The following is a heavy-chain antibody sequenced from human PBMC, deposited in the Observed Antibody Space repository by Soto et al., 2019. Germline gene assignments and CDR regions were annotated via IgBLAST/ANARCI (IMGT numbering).Heavy chain of an antibody. CDR1: GFTFSSYA. Sequence: GGSLRLSCAASGFTFSSYAMSWVRQAPGKGLEWVSAISGSGGSTYYADSVKGRFTISRDNSKNTLYLQMNSLRAEDTAVYYCAKIPPAPYDYIWGSYRYTSLDYWGQGTLVTVSS. D-gene: IGHD3-16*02. CDR2: ISGSGGST. J-gene: IGHJ4*02. CDR3: AKIPPAPYDYIWGSYRYTSLDY. V-gene: IGHV3-23*01.